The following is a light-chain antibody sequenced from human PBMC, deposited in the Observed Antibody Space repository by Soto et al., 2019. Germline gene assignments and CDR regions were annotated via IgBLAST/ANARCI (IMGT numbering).Light chain of an antibody. Sequence: VLTQSPGTLSLSPGDRATLSCRASQRVSGSSLAWYQQKPGQAPRLLFYGASTRATGVPDRFSGNGSGADFTLTISRLEPEDFAVYHGQQYGNSPSFGQGTKLEI. J-gene: IGKJ2*01. CDR3: QQYGNSPS. CDR1: QRVSGSS. CDR2: GAS. V-gene: IGKV3-20*01.